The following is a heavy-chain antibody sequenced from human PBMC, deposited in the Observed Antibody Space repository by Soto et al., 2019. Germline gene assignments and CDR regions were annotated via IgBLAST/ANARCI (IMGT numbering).Heavy chain of an antibody. CDR2: ISGSGGST. V-gene: IGHV3-23*01. Sequence: GGSLRLSCAASGFTFSSYAMSWVRQAPGKGLEWVSAISGSGGSTYYADSVKGRFTISRDNSKNTLYLQMNSLRAEDTAVYYCAKYSFANYYDSRGPAGGDAFDIWGQGTMVTVSS. D-gene: IGHD3-22*01. CDR1: GFTFSSYA. J-gene: IGHJ3*02. CDR3: AKYSFANYYDSRGPAGGDAFDI.